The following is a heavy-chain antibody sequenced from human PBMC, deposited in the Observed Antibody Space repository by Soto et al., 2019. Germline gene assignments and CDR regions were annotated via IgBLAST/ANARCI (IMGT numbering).Heavy chain of an antibody. J-gene: IGHJ3*02. CDR2: IYPGDSDT. CDR3: APTHILSTTVGVHNALNI. V-gene: IGHV5-51*01. D-gene: IGHD2-8*02. CDR1: GYRFTNYW. Sequence: GESLKISCKGSGYRFTNYWIGWVRQMPGKGLEWMGVIYPGDSDTRYSPSFQGQVTISADKSISTAYLQWSSLKASDTAIYYCAPTHILSTTVGVHNALNIWHKVKRITVSS.